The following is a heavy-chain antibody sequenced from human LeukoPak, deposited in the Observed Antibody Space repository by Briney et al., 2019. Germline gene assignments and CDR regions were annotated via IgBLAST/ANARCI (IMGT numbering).Heavy chain of an antibody. J-gene: IGHJ4*02. CDR2: IYPGDSDT. D-gene: IGHD6-13*01. CDR3: VRTTSTWYGDY. CDR1: GYTFASYL. V-gene: IGHV5-51*01. Sequence: GEPLKISCKGSGYTFASYLIGWVRQIPGKGLEWMGIIYPGDSDTRYSPSFQGQVTISADKSISTAYLQWSSLKASDTAMYYCVRTTSTWYGDYWGQGALVTVSS.